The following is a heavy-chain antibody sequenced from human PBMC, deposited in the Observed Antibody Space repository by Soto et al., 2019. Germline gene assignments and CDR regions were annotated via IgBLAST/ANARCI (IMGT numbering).Heavy chain of an antibody. CDR1: GGSISSSSYY. J-gene: IGHJ3*02. CDR3: ARTYDDSGPNSGGYGFDI. V-gene: IGHV4-39*07. CDR2: IYYSGTT. D-gene: IGHD3-22*01. Sequence: SETLSLTCTVSGGSISSSSYYWGWIRQPPGKGLEWIGSIYYSGTTNYNPSLKGRTTISVDTSKNQFSLKLNSVTAADTAVYYCARTYDDSGPNSGGYGFDIWGQGTMVTVSS.